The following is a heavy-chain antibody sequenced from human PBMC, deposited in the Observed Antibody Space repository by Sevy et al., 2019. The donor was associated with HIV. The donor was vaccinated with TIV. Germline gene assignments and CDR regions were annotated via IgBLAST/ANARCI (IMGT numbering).Heavy chain of an antibody. CDR1: GFTFSSYS. Sequence: GGSLRLSCAASGFTFSSYSMNWVRQAPGKGLEWVSYISSSSTIYYADSVKGRFTISRDNAKNSLYLQMNSLRAEDTAVYYCASVGGGIVVVPAAIGSDYYYMDVWGKGTTVTVSS. V-gene: IGHV3-48*01. D-gene: IGHD2-2*01. CDR3: ASVGGGIVVVPAAIGSDYYYMDV. CDR2: ISSSSTI. J-gene: IGHJ6*03.